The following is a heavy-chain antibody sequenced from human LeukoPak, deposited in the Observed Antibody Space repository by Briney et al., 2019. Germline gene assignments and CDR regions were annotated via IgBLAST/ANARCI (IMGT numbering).Heavy chain of an antibody. CDR3: ANEQYSSSWSYDY. V-gene: IGHV3-30*18. J-gene: IGHJ4*02. CDR1: GFTFSSYG. D-gene: IGHD6-13*01. CDR2: ISYDGSNK. Sequence: PGRSLRLSCAASGFTFSSYGMHWVRQAPGKGLEWVAVISYDGSNKYYADSVEGRFTISRDNSKNALYLQMNSLRAEDTAVYYCANEQYSSSWSYDYWGQGTLVTVSS.